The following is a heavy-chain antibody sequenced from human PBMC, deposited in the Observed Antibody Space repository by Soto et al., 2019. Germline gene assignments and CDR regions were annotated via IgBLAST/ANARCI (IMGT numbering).Heavy chain of an antibody. CDR1: GFTFSSYA. CDR2: ISGSGGST. Sequence: EVQLLESGGGLVQPGGSLRLSCAASGFTFSSYAMSWVRQAPGKGLVWVSAISGSGGSTYYADSVKGRFTISRDNSKNTLYLQMNSLRAEDTAVYYCAKVLLWFGELFDYYGMDVWGQGTTVTVSS. J-gene: IGHJ6*02. V-gene: IGHV3-23*01. CDR3: AKVLLWFGELFDYYGMDV. D-gene: IGHD3-10*01.